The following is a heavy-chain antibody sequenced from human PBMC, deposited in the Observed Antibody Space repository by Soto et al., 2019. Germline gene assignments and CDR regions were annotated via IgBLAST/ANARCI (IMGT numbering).Heavy chain of an antibody. CDR1: GYTFTSYA. CDR3: ARDLTPYYYDSSGYYVYYYYGMDV. CDR2: INAGNGNT. V-gene: IGHV1-3*01. Sequence: QVQLVQSGAEVKKPGASVKVSCKASGYTFTSYAMHWVRQAPGQRLEWMGWINAGNGNTKYSQKFQGRVTITRDTSASTAYMELSSLRSEDTAVYYCARDLTPYYYDSSGYYVYYYYGMDVWGQGTTVTVSS. D-gene: IGHD3-22*01. J-gene: IGHJ6*02.